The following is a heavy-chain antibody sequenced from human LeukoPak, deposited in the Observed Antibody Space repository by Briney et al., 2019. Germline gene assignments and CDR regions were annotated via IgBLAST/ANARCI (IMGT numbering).Heavy chain of an antibody. J-gene: IGHJ5*02. CDR3: ARDSGYSSSWYRSWYNWFDP. Sequence: PGGSLRLSCAASGFTFSSYWMSWVRQAPGKGLEWVANIKQDGSEKYYVDSVKGRFTISRDNAKNSLYLQMNSLRAEDTAVYYCARDSGYSSSWYRSWYNWFDPWGQGTLVTVSS. D-gene: IGHD6-13*01. CDR1: GFTFSSYW. V-gene: IGHV3-7*01. CDR2: IKQDGSEK.